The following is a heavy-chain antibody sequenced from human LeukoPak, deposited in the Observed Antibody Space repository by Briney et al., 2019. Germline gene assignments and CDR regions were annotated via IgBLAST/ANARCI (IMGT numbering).Heavy chain of an antibody. CDR3: ARDAVYSSSWQYY. D-gene: IGHD6-13*01. Sequence: GSLRLSCAASGFTVSSSYMSWVRPAPGKGLEWVSIISSAGTTYYADSVKGRFTISRDNSKNTVYLQVNSLRDEDTAVYYCARDAVYSSSWQYYWGQGTLVTVSS. V-gene: IGHV3-66*01. CDR1: GFTVSSSY. CDR2: ISSAGTT. J-gene: IGHJ4*02.